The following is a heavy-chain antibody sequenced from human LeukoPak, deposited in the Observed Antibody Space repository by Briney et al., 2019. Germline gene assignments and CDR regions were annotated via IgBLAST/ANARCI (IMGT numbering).Heavy chain of an antibody. V-gene: IGHV3-21*01. CDR2: ISGDSRYI. CDR3: AREESSSWYGPWFDP. CDR1: GFTFSSYS. D-gene: IGHD6-13*01. J-gene: IGHJ5*02. Sequence: GGSLRLSCAASGFTFSSYSMNWVRQAPGKGLEWVSAISGDSRYIYYADSVRGRFTISRDNANNSLYLQMNSLRAEDTAVYYCAREESSSWYGPWFDPWGQGTLVTVSS.